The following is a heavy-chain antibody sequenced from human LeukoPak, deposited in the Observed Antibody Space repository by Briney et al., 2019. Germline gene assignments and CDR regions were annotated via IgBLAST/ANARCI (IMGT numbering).Heavy chain of an antibody. CDR1: GFTFSIYA. CDR2: ISYDGSNK. CDR3: ARARGPYDSSGFPLEY. Sequence: GGSLRLSCVASGFTFSIYAMHWVRQAPGKGLEWVAVISYDGSNKYYADSVKGRFTISRDNSKNTLYLQMNSLRAEDTAVYYCARARGPYDSSGFPLEYWGQGTLVTVSS. D-gene: IGHD3-22*01. J-gene: IGHJ4*02. V-gene: IGHV3-30-3*01.